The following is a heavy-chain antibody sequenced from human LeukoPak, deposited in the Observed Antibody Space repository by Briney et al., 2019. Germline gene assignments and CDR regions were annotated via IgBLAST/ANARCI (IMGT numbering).Heavy chain of an antibody. CDR3: ARGRASSWYAAMDV. J-gene: IGHJ6*02. CDR2: IYSGGST. V-gene: IGHV4-4*07. CDR1: GDSIINYY. D-gene: IGHD6-13*01. Sequence: PSETLPLTCSVSGDSIINYYWSWIRQPAGKGLEWVGRIYSGGSTNYNPSLKSRVTMSVDTSKNQFSLNLNSVTAADTAVYYCARGRASSWYAAMDVWGQGTTVTVSS.